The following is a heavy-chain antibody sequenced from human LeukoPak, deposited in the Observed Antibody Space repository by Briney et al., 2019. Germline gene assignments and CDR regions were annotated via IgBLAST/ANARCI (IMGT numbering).Heavy chain of an antibody. Sequence: GESLKISCKGSGYNFNMYWIAWVRQMPGKGLEWMGIIYPGDSDTKYSPSFQGQVTISADKSISTAYLQWSSLKASDTAMYYCARLTMRGLVADIWGQGTMVTVSS. D-gene: IGHD4/OR15-4a*01. J-gene: IGHJ3*02. CDR3: ARLTMRGLVADI. CDR1: GYNFNMYW. V-gene: IGHV5-51*01. CDR2: IYPGDSDT.